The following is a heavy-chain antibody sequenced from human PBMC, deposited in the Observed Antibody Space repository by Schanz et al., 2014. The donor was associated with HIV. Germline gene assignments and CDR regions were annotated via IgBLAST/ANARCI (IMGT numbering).Heavy chain of an antibody. V-gene: IGHV1-18*04. CDR2: ISAYNGNT. D-gene: IGHD2-15*01. CDR3: ARVNKDIGGYYFDY. Sequence: QLVQSGAEVKKPGASVKVSCKASGYSFTSNFIHWVRQAPGQGLQWMGWISAYNGNTNYAQKLQGRVTMTTDTSTSTAYMDLRSLRSDDTAVYYCARVNKDIGGYYFDYWGQGTLVTVSS. CDR1: GYSFTSNF. J-gene: IGHJ4*02.